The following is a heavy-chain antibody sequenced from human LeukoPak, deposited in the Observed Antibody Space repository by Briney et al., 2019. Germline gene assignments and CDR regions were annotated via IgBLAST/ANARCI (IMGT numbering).Heavy chain of an antibody. CDR3: ARDGGVSRNYYGNDVGSWFDL. CDR2: IYYSGST. D-gene: IGHD1-1*01. CDR1: GGSISSYY. V-gene: IGHV4-59*01. J-gene: IGHJ5*01. Sequence: PSETLSLTCTVSGGSISSYYWSWIRQPPGKGLEWIGYIYYSGSTNYNPSLKSRVTISVDTSKNQFSLKLSSVTAADTAVYYCARDGGVSRNYYGNDVGSWFDLWGQGTLVSVSS.